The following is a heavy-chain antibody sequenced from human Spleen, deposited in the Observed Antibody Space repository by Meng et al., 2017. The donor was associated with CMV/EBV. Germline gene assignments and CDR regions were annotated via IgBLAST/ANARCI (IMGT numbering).Heavy chain of an antibody. J-gene: IGHJ4*02. CDR2: IGTAGDT. V-gene: IGHV3-13*03. CDR1: GFTFSSYD. CDR3: ARARSPTHFDY. Sequence: GGSLRLSCAACGFTFSSYDMHWVRQATGKGLEWVSAIGTAGDTYYPGSVKGQFTISRENAKNSLYLQMNGLRDGDTGLYYCARARSPTHFDYWGQGALVTVSS.